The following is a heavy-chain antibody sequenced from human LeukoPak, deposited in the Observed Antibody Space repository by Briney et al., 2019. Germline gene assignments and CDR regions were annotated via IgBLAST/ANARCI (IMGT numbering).Heavy chain of an antibody. J-gene: IGHJ6*04. Sequence: AGGSLRLSCAASGFTFSSYGMSWVRQAPGKGLEWVSLMYSGGTTYYGDSVKGRFTISRDNAKNSLYLQMNSLRAEDTAVYYCAELGITMIGGVWGKGTTVTISS. CDR2: MYSGGTT. V-gene: IGHV3-23*03. CDR1: GFTFSSYG. CDR3: AELGITMIGGV. D-gene: IGHD3-10*02.